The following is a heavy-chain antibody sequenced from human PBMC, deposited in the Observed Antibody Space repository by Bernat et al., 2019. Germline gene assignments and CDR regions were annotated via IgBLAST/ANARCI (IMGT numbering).Heavy chain of an antibody. CDR1: GFAFSDNW. CDR3: ANPLVVAATHQDY. CDR2: INSDGSGT. D-gene: IGHD2-15*01. Sequence: EVQLVESGGGLVQPGGSLRLSCTASGFAFSDNWMHWVRQAPGKGLVWVSRINSDGSGTSNADSVKGRFTISRDNAKNTLYLQMNSLRAEDTAVYYCANPLVVAATHQDYWGQGTLVTVSS. V-gene: IGHV3-74*01. J-gene: IGHJ4*02.